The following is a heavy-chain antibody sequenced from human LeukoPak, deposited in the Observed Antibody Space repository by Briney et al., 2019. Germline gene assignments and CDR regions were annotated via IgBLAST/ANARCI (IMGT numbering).Heavy chain of an antibody. V-gene: IGHV3-30*18. CDR1: GLTFSGYD. CDR2: MSYGGQNE. J-gene: IGHJ4*02. CDR3: AKTGGGSSTGFDY. D-gene: IGHD2-15*01. Sequence: GSLRLSCAASGLTFSGYDMHWVRQAPGKGPEWVAVMSYGGQNERYADSVKGRFTVSRDNSKNTLYLQMNSLRAEDTAVYYCAKTGGGSSTGFDYWGQGTLVTVSS.